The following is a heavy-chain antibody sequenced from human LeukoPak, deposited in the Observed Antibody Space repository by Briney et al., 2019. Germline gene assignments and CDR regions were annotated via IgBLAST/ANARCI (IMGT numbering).Heavy chain of an antibody. V-gene: IGHV1-69*05. CDR2: IIPIFGTA. CDR1: GGTFSSYA. CDR3: AREMATITADFAFDI. J-gene: IGHJ3*02. Sequence: SVKVSCKASGGTFSSYAISWVRQAPGQGLEWMGGIIPIFGTANYAQKFQGRVMITTDESTSTAYMELSSLRSEDTAVYYCAREMATITADFAFDIWGQGTMVTVSS. D-gene: IGHD5-24*01.